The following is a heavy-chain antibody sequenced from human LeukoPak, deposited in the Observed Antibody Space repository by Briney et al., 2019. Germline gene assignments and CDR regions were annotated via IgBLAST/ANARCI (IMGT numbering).Heavy chain of an antibody. CDR3: AREPSSWYYFDY. V-gene: IGHV3-30-3*01. Sequence: SCKASGYTFTGYYMHWVRQAPGKGLEWVAVISYDGSNKYYADSVKGRFTISRDNSKNTLYLQMNSLRAEDTAVYYCAREPSSWYYFDYWGQGTLVTVSS. J-gene: IGHJ4*02. CDR1: GYTFTGYY. CDR2: ISYDGSNK. D-gene: IGHD6-13*01.